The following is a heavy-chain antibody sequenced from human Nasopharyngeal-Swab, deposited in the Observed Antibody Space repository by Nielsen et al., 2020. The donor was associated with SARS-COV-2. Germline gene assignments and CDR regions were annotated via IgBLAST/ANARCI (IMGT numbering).Heavy chain of an antibody. CDR3: ARLKHDWNYGGATYFDY. Sequence: GESLKISCVASGFTFSAYWMSWVRQAPGKGLEWVANIQQDGTEKSYVDSVKGRFTISKDNAKNSLYLQMNSLRAEDTAVYYCARLKHDWNYGGATYFDYWGQGTLVTVSS. CDR2: IQQDGTEK. D-gene: IGHD1-7*01. CDR1: GFTFSAYW. J-gene: IGHJ4*02. V-gene: IGHV3-7*01.